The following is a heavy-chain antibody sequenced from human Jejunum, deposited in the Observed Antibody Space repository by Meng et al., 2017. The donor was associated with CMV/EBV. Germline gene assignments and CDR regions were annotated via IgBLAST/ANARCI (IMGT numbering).Heavy chain of an antibody. J-gene: IGHJ4*02. Sequence: WLSVVRQAPGKVLECVANIKQDGIEKYYVDSVRGRFTISRDSAKISLYLQMNSLRAEDTAVYYCARGFWDIVVVPASTSVWDYWGRGTLVTVSS. CDR2: IKQDGIEK. V-gene: IGHV3-7*01. D-gene: IGHD2-2*01. CDR3: ARGFWDIVVVPASTSVWDY. CDR1: W.